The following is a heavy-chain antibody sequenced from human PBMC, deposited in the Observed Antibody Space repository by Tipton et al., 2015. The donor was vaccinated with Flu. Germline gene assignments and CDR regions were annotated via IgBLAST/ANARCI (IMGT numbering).Heavy chain of an antibody. J-gene: IGHJ4*02. Sequence: QLVQSGAEVKKPGESLKISCKGSGYSFTSYWIGWVRQMPGKGLEWMGIIYPGDSDTRYSPSFQGQVTISADKSISTAYLQWSSLKASDPALYYWARLPPITFGGVGYFDYWGQGTLVTVSS. CDR1: GYSFTSYW. D-gene: IGHD3-16*01. CDR3: ARLPPITFGGVGYFDY. V-gene: IGHV5-51*01. CDR2: IYPGDSDT.